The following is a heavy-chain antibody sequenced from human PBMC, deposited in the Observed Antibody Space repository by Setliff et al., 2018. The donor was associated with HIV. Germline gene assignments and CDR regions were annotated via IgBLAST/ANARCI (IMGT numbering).Heavy chain of an antibody. CDR1: GFTFSAFT. Sequence: GGSLRLSCAASGFTFSAFTMHWVRQAPGKGLEWVAAITSDGSNEYYADSVKGRFTISRDNSKNTLYVQMNSLRVEDTAVYYCARDQLAMVRRNGMDVWGQGTTVTVSS. CDR3: ARDQLAMVRRNGMDV. CDR2: ITSDGSNE. V-gene: IGHV3-30*04. J-gene: IGHJ6*02. D-gene: IGHD3-10*01.